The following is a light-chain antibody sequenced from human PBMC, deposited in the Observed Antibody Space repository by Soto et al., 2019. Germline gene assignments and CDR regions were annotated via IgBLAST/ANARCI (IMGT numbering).Light chain of an antibody. CDR3: GTWDSSLSIFV. CDR2: END. CDR1: SSNIGNYY. V-gene: IGLV1-51*02. Sequence: SVLTQPPPLSAAPGQEVTMSSSGGSSNIGNYYVSRHQQLPGTAPKLLTYENDKRPSGIPDRFSGSKSGTSATLGITGLQTGDEADYYCGTWDSSLSIFVFGTGTKVTVL. J-gene: IGLJ1*01.